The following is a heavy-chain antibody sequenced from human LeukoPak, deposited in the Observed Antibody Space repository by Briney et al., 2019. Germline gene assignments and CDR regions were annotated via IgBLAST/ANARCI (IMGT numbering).Heavy chain of an antibody. J-gene: IGHJ6*03. D-gene: IGHD2-21*01. CDR2: ISSDGNNK. CDR3: ARAQARFKVWNYYYMDV. V-gene: IGHV3-30-3*01. CDR1: GFTFRSYA. Sequence: GGSLRLSCTASGFTFRSYALHWVRQAPGKGLEWVAVISSDGNNKSYADSVKGRFTISRDNSKNTLDLQMNSLRIEDTAVYYCARAQARFKVWNYYYMDVWGKGTTVTVSS.